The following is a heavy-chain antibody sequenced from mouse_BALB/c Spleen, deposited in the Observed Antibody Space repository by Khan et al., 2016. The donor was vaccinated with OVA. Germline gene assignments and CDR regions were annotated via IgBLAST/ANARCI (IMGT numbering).Heavy chain of an antibody. V-gene: IGHV1-87*01. D-gene: IGHD2-1*01. CDR2: IYPGDGDT. J-gene: IGHJ1*01. CDR1: GYSFTSYW. CDR3: ARGRYGNWYFDV. Sequence: VQLQQSGAELARPGASVKLSCKASGYSFTSYWMQWVKQRPGQGLEWIGAIYPGDGDTRYTQKFKGKATLTADNSSSTAYMQLSSLASEDSAIYYGARGRYGNWYFDVWGAGTTVTVSS.